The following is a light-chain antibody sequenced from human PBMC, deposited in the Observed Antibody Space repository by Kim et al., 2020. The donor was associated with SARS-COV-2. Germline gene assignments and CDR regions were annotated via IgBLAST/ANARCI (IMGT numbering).Light chain of an antibody. Sequence: ASLGHRVIITCRASQSISNYLNWYQQRPGQAPKLLIYGASSLQSGVPSRFSGGGSGTEFTLTISSLQAEDFATYYCQQSFSSPPYTFVQGTKLEI. CDR3: QQSFSSPPYT. J-gene: IGKJ2*01. CDR2: GAS. V-gene: IGKV1-39*01. CDR1: QSISNY.